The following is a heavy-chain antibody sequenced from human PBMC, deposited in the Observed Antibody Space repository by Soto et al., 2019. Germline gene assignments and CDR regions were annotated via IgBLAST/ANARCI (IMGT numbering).Heavy chain of an antibody. CDR2: ISAYNGNT. Sequence: QVQLVQSGAEVKKPGASVKVSCKASGYTFTSYGISWVRQAPGQGLEWMGWISAYNGNTNYAQKLQGRVTMTTVTSTSTDYMEVRSLRSDDTAVYYCARAYYYDSSGYYYLSDAFDIWGQGTMVTVSS. D-gene: IGHD3-22*01. CDR3: ARAYYYDSSGYYYLSDAFDI. J-gene: IGHJ3*02. CDR1: GYTFTSYG. V-gene: IGHV1-18*04.